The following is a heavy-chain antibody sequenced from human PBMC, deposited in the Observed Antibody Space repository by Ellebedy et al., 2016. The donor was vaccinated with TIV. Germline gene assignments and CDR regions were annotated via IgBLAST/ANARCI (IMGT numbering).Heavy chain of an antibody. CDR1: GDSISSYY. V-gene: IGHV4-59*01. CDR2: IYYSGNT. Sequence: MPSETLSLTCTVSGDSISSYYWSWVRQPPGKGLEWIGYIYYSGNTNYIPSLKSRVTMSVDISKNQFSLKLSSVTAADTAVYYCARFRPVRDRGEYVGTFDYWGQGILVSVSS. CDR3: ARFRPVRDRGEYVGTFDY. J-gene: IGHJ4*02. D-gene: IGHD3-10*01.